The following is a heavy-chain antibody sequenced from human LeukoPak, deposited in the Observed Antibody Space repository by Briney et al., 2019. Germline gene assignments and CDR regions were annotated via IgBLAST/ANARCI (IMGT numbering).Heavy chain of an antibody. V-gene: IGHV3-30*02. D-gene: IGHD6-19*01. Sequence: GGSLRLSCAASGFTFSSYGMHWVRQAPGKGLEWVAVKWYGGSNKYYADSVKGRFTISRDNSKNTLYLQMNSLRAEDTAVYYCAKEGIAVAGLDYWGQGTLVTVSS. CDR1: GFTFSSYG. CDR2: KWYGGSNK. J-gene: IGHJ4*02. CDR3: AKEGIAVAGLDY.